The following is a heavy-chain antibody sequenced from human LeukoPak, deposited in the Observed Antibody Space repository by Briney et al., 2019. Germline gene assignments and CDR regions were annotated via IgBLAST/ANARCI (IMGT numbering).Heavy chain of an antibody. CDR1: GGSFSGYY. V-gene: IGHV4-34*01. CDR2: INHSGST. J-gene: IGHJ5*02. D-gene: IGHD6-6*01. Sequence: SETPSLTCAVYGGSFSGYYWSWIRQPPGKGLEWIGEINHSGSTNYSPSLKSRVTISVDTSKSQFSLKLSSVTAADTAVYYCARAGIIVDYSSSFRWFDPWGQGTLVTVSS. CDR3: ARAGIIVDYSSSFRWFDP.